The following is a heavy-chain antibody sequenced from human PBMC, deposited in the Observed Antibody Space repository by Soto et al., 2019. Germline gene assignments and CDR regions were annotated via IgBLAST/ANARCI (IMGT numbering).Heavy chain of an antibody. V-gene: IGHV3-30*18. J-gene: IGHJ4*02. CDR3: AKASIYDYVWGSYRRYFDY. Sequence: QVQLVESGGGVVQPGRSLRLSCAASGFTFSSYGMHWVRQAPGKGLEWVAVISYDGSNKYYADSVKGRFTISRDNSKNTLYLQMNSLRAEDTAVYYCAKASIYDYVWGSYRRYFDYWGQGTLVTVSS. CDR1: GFTFSSYG. CDR2: ISYDGSNK. D-gene: IGHD3-16*02.